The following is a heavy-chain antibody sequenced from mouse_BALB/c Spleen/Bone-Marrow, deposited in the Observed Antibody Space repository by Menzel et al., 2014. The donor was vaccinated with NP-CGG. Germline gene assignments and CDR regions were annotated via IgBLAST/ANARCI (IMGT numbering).Heavy chain of an antibody. D-gene: IGHD4-1*01. CDR3: ARWEYYAMDY. CDR1: GFNIKDTY. CDR2: IDPANGNT. Sequence: VQLQQSGAELVKPGASVKLSCTASGFNIKDTYMHWVKQRPEQGLEWIGRIDPANGNTKYDPKFQGKATITADTSSNTAYLQLSSLTSDDTAVYYCARWEYYAMDYWGQGPSVTVPS. V-gene: IGHV14-3*02. J-gene: IGHJ4*01.